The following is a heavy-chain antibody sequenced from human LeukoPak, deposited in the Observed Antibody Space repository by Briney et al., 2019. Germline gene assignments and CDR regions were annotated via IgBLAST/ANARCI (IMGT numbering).Heavy chain of an antibody. J-gene: IGHJ4*02. CDR3: ARDHGDSGWYQLDY. V-gene: IGHV4-4*07. D-gene: IGHD6-19*01. Sequence: SETLSLTCTVSGGSISSYYWSWIRQPAGKGLEWIGRIYTSGSTNYNPSLKSRVTMSVDTSKNQFSLKLSSVTAADTAVYYCARDHGDSGWYQLDYWGQGTLVTVSS. CDR2: IYTSGST. CDR1: GGSISSYY.